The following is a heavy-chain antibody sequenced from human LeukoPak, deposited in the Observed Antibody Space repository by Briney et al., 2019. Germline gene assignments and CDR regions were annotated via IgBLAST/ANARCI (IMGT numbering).Heavy chain of an antibody. D-gene: IGHD3-3*01. Sequence: PGRSLRLSCTASGFTFGDYGMSWFRQAPGKGPEWVSFIRSEAHGRTIEYAASVKGRFTISRDDSKSIAYLQMNSLKTEDTAVYYCTRNPYYDFCCFDYWGQGTLVTVSS. J-gene: IGHJ4*02. CDR1: GFTFGDYG. CDR2: IRSEAHGRTI. V-gene: IGHV3-49*03. CDR3: TRNPYYDFCCFDY.